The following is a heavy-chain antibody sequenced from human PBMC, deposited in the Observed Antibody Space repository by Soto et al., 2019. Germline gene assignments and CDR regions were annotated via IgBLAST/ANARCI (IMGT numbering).Heavy chain of an antibody. CDR2: ISYDGRDK. D-gene: IGHD5-18*01. CDR1: GFTFNTYG. Sequence: QVQLVESGGGVVQPGRSLRLSCAASGFTFNTYGMHWARQAPGKGLEWVAVISYDGRDKKYADSVKGRFTISRDNSKNTLYLQMNSLRAEDTAVYYCAKDRDTYGASYYFDYWGQGTLVTVSS. J-gene: IGHJ4*02. V-gene: IGHV3-30*18. CDR3: AKDRDTYGASYYFDY.